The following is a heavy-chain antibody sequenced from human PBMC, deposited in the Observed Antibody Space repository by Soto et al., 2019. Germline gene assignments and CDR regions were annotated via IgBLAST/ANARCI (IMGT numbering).Heavy chain of an antibody. CDR1: GGTFSSYA. CDR2: IIPIFGTA. Sequence: QVQLVQSGAEVKKPGSSVKVSCKASGGTFSSYAISWVRQAPGQGLEWMGGIIPIFGTANYAQKFQGRVTIPAGESTSTAYMELSSLRSEDTAVYYCARVSGGYFESSGYSFDYWGQGTLVTVSS. V-gene: IGHV1-69*01. CDR3: ARVSGGYFESSGYSFDY. D-gene: IGHD3-22*01. J-gene: IGHJ4*02.